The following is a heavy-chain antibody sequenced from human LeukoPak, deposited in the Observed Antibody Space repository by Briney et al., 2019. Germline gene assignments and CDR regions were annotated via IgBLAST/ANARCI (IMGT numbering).Heavy chain of an antibody. CDR3: ARGGGVIVLDN. Sequence: SQTLSLTCAVSGGSISSGGYSWSWIRQPPGKGLEWIGYIYHSGSTYYNPSLKSRVTISVDRSKNQFSLKLSSVTAADTAVYYCARGGGVIVLDNWGQGTLVTVSS. J-gene: IGHJ4*02. CDR2: IYHSGST. D-gene: IGHD3-16*02. CDR1: GGSISSGGYS. V-gene: IGHV4-30-2*01.